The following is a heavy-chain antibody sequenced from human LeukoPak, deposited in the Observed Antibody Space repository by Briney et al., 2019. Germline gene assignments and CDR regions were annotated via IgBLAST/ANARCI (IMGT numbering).Heavy chain of an antibody. V-gene: IGHV1-2*02. CDR1: GYTFTGYY. J-gene: IGHJ5*02. D-gene: IGHD2-15*01. Sequence: ASVTVSCKASGYTFTGYYMHWVRQAPGQGLEWMGWINPNSGGTNYAQKFQGRVTMTRDTSISTAYMELSRLRSDDTAVYYCAREGDFRYSRQYNWFDPWGQGTLVTVSS. CDR3: AREGDFRYSRQYNWFDP. CDR2: INPNSGGT.